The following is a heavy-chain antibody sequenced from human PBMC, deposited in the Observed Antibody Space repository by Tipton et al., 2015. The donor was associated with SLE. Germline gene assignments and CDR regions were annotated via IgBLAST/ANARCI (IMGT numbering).Heavy chain of an antibody. V-gene: IGHV3-30*03. J-gene: IGHJ3*02. CDR2: ISYDGSNK. Sequence: SLRLSCAASGFTFSSYGMHWVRQAPGKGLEWVAAISYDGSNKYYADSVKGRFTISRDNAKNSLYLQMNSLRAEDTAVYYCARDSGGDAFDIWGQGTMVTVSS. D-gene: IGHD1-26*01. CDR1: GFTFSSYG. CDR3: ARDSGGDAFDI.